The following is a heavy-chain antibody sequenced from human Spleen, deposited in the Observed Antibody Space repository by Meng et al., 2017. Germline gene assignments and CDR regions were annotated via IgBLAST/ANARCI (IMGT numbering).Heavy chain of an antibody. CDR1: GFTVSSNY. D-gene: IGHD2-21*01. Sequence: EVQLVESGGGLIQPGGSLRLSCAASGFTVSSNYMNWIRQAPGKGLEWVSVLYGDGTTYYADSVKGRFTISRDNSKNTLYLQMNSLRAEDTAVYYCTRGLAPEGYFDFWGRGTLVTVSS. CDR3: TRGLAPEGYFDF. J-gene: IGHJ2*01. V-gene: IGHV3-53*01. CDR2: LYGDGTT.